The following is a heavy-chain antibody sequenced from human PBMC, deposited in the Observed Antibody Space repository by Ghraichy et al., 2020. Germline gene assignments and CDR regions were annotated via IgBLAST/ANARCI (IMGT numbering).Heavy chain of an antibody. CDR3: ARDQSGHCTNGVCYTVYRHYYYGMDV. J-gene: IGHJ6*02. Sequence: SQTLSLTCAISGDSVSSNSAAWNWIRQSPSRGLEWLGRTYYRSKWYNDYAVSVKSRITINPDTSKNQFSLQLNSVTPEDTAVYYCARDQSGHCTNGVCYTVYRHYYYGMDVWGQGTTVTVSS. D-gene: IGHD2-8*01. CDR1: GDSVSSNSAA. V-gene: IGHV6-1*01. CDR2: TYYRSKWYN.